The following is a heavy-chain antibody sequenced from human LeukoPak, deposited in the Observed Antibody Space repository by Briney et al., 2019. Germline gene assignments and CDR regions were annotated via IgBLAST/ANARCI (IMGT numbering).Heavy chain of an antibody. Sequence: ASVKVSCKASGGTFSSYAISWVRQAPGQGLEWMGRIIPILGIANYAQKFQGGVTITADESTSTAYMELSSLRSEDTAVYYCARARSSGWYGDAFDIWGQGTMVTVSS. D-gene: IGHD6-19*01. CDR2: IIPILGIA. V-gene: IGHV1-69*04. CDR1: GGTFSSYA. J-gene: IGHJ3*02. CDR3: ARARSSGWYGDAFDI.